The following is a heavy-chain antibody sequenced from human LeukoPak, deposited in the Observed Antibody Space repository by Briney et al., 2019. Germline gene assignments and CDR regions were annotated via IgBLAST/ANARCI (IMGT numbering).Heavy chain of an antibody. D-gene: IGHD3-22*01. Sequence: ASVKVSCKTSGYIFAHNGISWVRQAPGQGPEWMGWISAYNGDTNYAQNFQGRVTTTRDTSTSTAYMELRSLRSDDTAVYYCAILGPENYYDSSDTIRHLDYWSQGTLVTVSS. V-gene: IGHV1-18*01. CDR2: ISAYNGDT. CDR3: AILGPENYYDSSDTIRHLDY. CDR1: GYIFAHNG. J-gene: IGHJ4*02.